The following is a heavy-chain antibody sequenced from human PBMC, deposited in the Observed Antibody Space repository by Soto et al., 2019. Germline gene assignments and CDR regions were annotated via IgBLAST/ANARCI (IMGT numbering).Heavy chain of an antibody. D-gene: IGHD5-18*01. J-gene: IGHJ4*02. V-gene: IGHV4-59*01. Sequence: SETLSLTCTVSGGSISSYYWSWIRQPPGKGLEWIGYIYYSGSTNYNPSLKSRVTISVDTSKNQFSLKLSSVTAADTAVYYCARTLYSYGPRFDDCGQGTLVPGSS. CDR1: GGSISSYY. CDR3: ARTLYSYGPRFDD. CDR2: IYYSGST.